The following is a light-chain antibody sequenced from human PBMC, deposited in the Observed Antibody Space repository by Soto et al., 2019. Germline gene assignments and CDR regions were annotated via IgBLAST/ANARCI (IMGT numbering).Light chain of an antibody. CDR1: RSNIGNNA. J-gene: IGLJ1*01. CDR3: AAWDDSLNAYV. CDR2: YDD. V-gene: IGLV1-36*01. Sequence: QPVLTQPPSVSEAPRQRVTMSCSGSRSNIGNNAVNWYQQVPGKAPKLLIYYDDLLPSGVSDRFSGSKSGTSASLAISGLQSEDEADYYCAAWDDSLNAYVFGTGTKVTVL.